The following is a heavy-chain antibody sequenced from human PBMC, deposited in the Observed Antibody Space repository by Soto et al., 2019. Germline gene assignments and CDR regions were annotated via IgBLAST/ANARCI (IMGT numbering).Heavy chain of an antibody. J-gene: IGHJ2*01. CDR2: IWYDGSNK. Sequence: QPGGSLRLSCAASGFTFSSYGMHWVRQAPGKGLEWVAVIWYDGSNKYYADSVKGRFTISRDNSKNTLYLQMNSLRAEDTAVYYCARDRLNRRKIQPPWSFDLWGRGTLVPVSS. CDR3: ARDRLNRRKIQPPWSFDL. V-gene: IGHV3-33*01. CDR1: GFTFSSYG. D-gene: IGHD1-1*01.